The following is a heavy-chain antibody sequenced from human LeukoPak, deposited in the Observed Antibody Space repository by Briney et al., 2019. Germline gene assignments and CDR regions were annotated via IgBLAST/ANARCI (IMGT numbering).Heavy chain of an antibody. D-gene: IGHD6-19*01. V-gene: IGHV4-4*07. CDR2: IYTSGST. CDR1: GGSISSYY. Sequence: PSETLSLTCTVSGGSISSYYWSWIRQPAGKGLEWIGRIYTSGSTNYNPSLKSRVTMSVDTSKNQFSLKLSSVTAADTAVYYCARALAVAGYYYHGMDVWGQGTTVTVSS. CDR3: ARALAVAGYYYHGMDV. J-gene: IGHJ6*02.